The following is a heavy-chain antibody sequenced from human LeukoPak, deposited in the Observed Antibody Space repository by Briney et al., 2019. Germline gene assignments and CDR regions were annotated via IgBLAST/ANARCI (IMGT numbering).Heavy chain of an antibody. V-gene: IGHV5-51*01. CDR3: ARRSGDGSGSYYLFDY. J-gene: IGHJ4*02. Sequence: GESLKISCKGSGYSFSNYWIGWVRQIPGKGLEWMGIIYPGDSDTRYSPSFQGQVTISADKSIRTAYLQWSSLKASDTAMYYCARRSGDGSGSYYLFDYWGQGTLVTVSS. CDR2: IYPGDSDT. D-gene: IGHD3-10*01. CDR1: GYSFSNYW.